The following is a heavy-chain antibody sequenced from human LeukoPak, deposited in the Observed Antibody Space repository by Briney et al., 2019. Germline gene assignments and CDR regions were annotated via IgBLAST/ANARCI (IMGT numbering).Heavy chain of an antibody. CDR3: VRHAGRTGGQ. CDR1: GFSFGGHY. V-gene: IGHV3-11*01. J-gene: IGHJ4*02. D-gene: IGHD3-10*01. Sequence: GGSLRLSCAASGFSFGGHYMSWMRQAPGKGPEWISYISGNGGDIAYADSVKGRSTISRDNAKNSLHLQMNSLRVEDTAVYHCVRHAGRTGGQWGQGTLIAVSS. CDR2: ISGNGGDI.